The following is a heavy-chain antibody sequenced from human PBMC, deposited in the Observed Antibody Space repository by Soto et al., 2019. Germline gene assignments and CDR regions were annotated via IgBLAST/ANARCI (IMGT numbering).Heavy chain of an antibody. CDR3: VYWVSAHFDF. J-gene: IGHJ4*02. CDR1: GFIFGNHG. CDR2: INANAIDT. D-gene: IGHD2-8*01. Sequence: QPGGSLRLSCAASGFIFGNHGMTWVRQAPGRALEWVSTINANAIDTHYADSVKGRFTISRDNSKSTLDLQMNSLRAEDTAIYYCVYWVSAHFDFWGPGTLVTVSS. V-gene: IGHV3-23*01.